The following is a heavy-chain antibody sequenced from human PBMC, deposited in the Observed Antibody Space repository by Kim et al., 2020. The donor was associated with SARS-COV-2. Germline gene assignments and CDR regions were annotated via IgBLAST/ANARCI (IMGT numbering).Heavy chain of an antibody. V-gene: IGHV3-53*01. J-gene: IGHJ6*02. CDR1: GFTVSSNY. D-gene: IGHD4-17*01. Sequence: GGSLRLSCAASGFTVSSNYMSWVRQAPGKGLEWVSVIYSGGSTYYADSVKGRFTISRDNSKNTLYLQMNSLRAEDTAVYYCSREHGDYLGYYYGMDVWGQGTTVTVSS. CDR2: IYSGGST. CDR3: SREHGDYLGYYYGMDV.